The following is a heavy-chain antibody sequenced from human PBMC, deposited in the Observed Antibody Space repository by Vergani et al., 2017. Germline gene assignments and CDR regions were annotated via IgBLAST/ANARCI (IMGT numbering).Heavy chain of an antibody. J-gene: IGHJ4*02. CDR3: ARGSTIKGAY. V-gene: IGHV3-23*01. CDR2: ISGHGDRT. CDR1: GFTFSNSA. Sequence: EVHLLESGGGQVEAGGSLRLSCVASGFTFSNSAMSWVRQTSGKGLEWVSAISGHGDRTYYADSVKGRFTISRDNSKNTVYLQMNSLKAEDRATYYCARGSTIKGAYWGQGTLVTVSS.